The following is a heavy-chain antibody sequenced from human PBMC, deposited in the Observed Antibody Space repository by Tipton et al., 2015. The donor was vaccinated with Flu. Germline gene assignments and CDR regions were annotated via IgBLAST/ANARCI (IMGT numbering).Heavy chain of an antibody. CDR1: GFTVSSNY. CDR2: IYSGGST. Sequence: SLRLSCAASGFTVSSNYMSWVRQAPGKGLEWVSVIYSGGSTYYADSVKGRFTISRDNSKNTLYLQMNSLRAEDTAVYYCARVYRSAAAPYYYYYMDVWGKGTTVTVSS. CDR3: ARVYRSAAAPYYYYYMDV. J-gene: IGHJ6*03. D-gene: IGHD6-13*01. V-gene: IGHV3-66*01.